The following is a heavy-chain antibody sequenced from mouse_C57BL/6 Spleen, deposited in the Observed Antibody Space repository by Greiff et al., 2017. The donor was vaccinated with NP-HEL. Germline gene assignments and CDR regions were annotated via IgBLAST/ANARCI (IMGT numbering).Heavy chain of an antibody. J-gene: IGHJ4*01. Sequence: EVQRVESGGGLVQPGGSLSLSCAASGFTFTDYYMSWVRQPPGKALEWLGFIRNKANGYTTEYSASVKGRLTISRDNSQSILYLQMNALRAEDSATYCCARFGYYAMDYWGQGTSVTVSS. V-gene: IGHV7-3*01. CDR2: IRNKANGYTT. CDR1: GFTFTDYY. CDR3: ARFGYYAMDY.